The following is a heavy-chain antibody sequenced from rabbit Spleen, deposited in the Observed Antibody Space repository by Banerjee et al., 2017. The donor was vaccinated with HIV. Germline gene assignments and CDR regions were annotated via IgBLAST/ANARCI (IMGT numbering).Heavy chain of an antibody. CDR3: ARDVLYVESV. CDR1: GFSFSRSHW. V-gene: IGHV1S45*01. CDR2: IYGGDGDT. J-gene: IGHJ4*01. Sequence: QQQLEESGGGLVKPGGTLTLTCKASGFSFSRSHWVYWVRQAPGKGLEWIGTIYGGDGDTDYASWAKGRFTISKASSTTVTLKMTSLTGADTAAYFCARDVLYVESVWGPGTLVTVS.